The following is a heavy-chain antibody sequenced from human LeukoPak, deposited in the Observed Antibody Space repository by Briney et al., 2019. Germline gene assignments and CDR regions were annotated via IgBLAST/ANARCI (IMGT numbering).Heavy chain of an antibody. CDR2: IIPIFGTA. Sequence: GASVKVSCKASGGTFSSYAISWVRQAPGQGLEWMGGIIPIFGTANYAQKFQGRVTITADKSTSTAYMELSSLRSEDTAVYYCAKGEEQWLVLDAFDIWGQGTMVTVSS. V-gene: IGHV1-69*06. J-gene: IGHJ3*02. D-gene: IGHD6-19*01. CDR3: AKGEEQWLVLDAFDI. CDR1: GGTFSSYA.